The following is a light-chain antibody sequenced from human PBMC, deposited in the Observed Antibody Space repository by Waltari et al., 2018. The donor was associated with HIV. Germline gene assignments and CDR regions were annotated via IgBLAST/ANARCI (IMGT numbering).Light chain of an antibody. Sequence: QSALTQPPSASGSPGQSVPISCTGTSSDVGGSKSASWYQQHPGKAPKPMIYEVNKRPSGVPDRFSGSKSANTASLTVSGLQADDEADYYCNSYAGSNNWVFGGGTKLTVL. CDR3: NSYAGSNNWV. J-gene: IGLJ3*02. CDR1: SSDVGGSKS. V-gene: IGLV2-8*01. CDR2: EVN.